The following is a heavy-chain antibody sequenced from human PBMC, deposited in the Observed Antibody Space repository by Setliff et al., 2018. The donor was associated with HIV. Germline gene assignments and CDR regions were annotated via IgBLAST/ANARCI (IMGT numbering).Heavy chain of an antibody. D-gene: IGHD3-10*01. Sequence: SVKVSCKASGGTFRSKGISWVRQAPGQGLEWMGGIIPIFGTPDYAQKFQGKVTITTDESTSTAYMDLSSLRSEDTAVYYCARGGYYGSGNYPPPYYFDPWGQGTLVTVSS. CDR1: GGTFRSKG. CDR2: IIPIFGTP. J-gene: IGHJ5*02. V-gene: IGHV1-69*05. CDR3: ARGGYYGSGNYPPPYYFDP.